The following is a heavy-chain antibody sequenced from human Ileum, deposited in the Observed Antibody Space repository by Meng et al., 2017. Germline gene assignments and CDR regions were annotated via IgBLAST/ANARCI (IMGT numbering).Heavy chain of an antibody. J-gene: IGHJ4*02. CDR1: SGSISSNTY. V-gene: IGHV4-4*02. CDR2: ISHSGSA. D-gene: IGHD4-23*01. Sequence: QVQPPESGPGLVRPSGTLSLTCAVSSGSISSNTYWSWVRQPPGKGLEWIGQISHSGSAYYNPSLKSRVTMSVDKSKSQFSLMLTSVTAADTAIYYCARHGGYSQDFWGQGTLVTVSS. CDR3: ARHGGYSQDF.